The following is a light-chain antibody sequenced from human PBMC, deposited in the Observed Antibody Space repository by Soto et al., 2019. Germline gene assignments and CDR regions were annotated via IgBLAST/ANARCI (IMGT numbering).Light chain of an antibody. V-gene: IGLV1-36*01. CDR1: DSNIGRNA. J-gene: IGLJ2*01. CDR3: ATWDNSLNGLI. CDR2: YDD. Sequence: QSVLTQPPSVSAAPSQRVTISCSGSDSNIGRNAVSWYRLVPGKAHKLLLYYDDFLASGVSGRFSGSKSGTSVSLAISGLQSEDEADYYCATWDNSLNGLIFGGGTKLTVL.